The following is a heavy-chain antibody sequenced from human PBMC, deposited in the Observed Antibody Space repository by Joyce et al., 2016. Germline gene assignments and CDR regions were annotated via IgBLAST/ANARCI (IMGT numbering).Heavy chain of an antibody. CDR1: GYSLSELS. CDR3: ATSYSFDF. J-gene: IGHJ4*02. V-gene: IGHV1-24*01. Sequence: QVHLVQSGAEVKKPGASVKVSCKVSGYSLSELSMHWVRQAPGKGREWMGGFHPEDGKTIYAQKFQGRVTMTEDTSTDTADMELSSLRSEDTATYYCATSYSFDFWGQGTLVTVSS. D-gene: IGHD3-10*01. CDR2: FHPEDGKT.